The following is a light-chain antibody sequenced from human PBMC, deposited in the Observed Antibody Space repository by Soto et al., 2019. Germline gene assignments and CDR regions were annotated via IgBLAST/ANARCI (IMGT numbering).Light chain of an antibody. Sequence: QSVVTQPPSASGTPGQRVTISCSGRNSNIGNNHVYWYQHLPGTAPKLLIYSSTQRPSGVPDRFSGSKSGTSASLAISGLRSDDEADYYCAAWDDSLSAVVFGGGTKLTV. V-gene: IGLV1-47*02. J-gene: IGLJ2*01. CDR2: SST. CDR1: NSNIGNNH. CDR3: AAWDDSLSAVV.